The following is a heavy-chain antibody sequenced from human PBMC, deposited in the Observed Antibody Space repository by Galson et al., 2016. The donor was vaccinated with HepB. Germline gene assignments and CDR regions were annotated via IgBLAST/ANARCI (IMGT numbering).Heavy chain of an antibody. CDR3: AKGFRPYRSGWERLFEHSYHYYGMDV. Sequence: SLRLSCAASGVTFSSYSMNWVRQAPGKGLEWVSYISSSTSTIYYADSVKGRFTISRDNARNSLYLQMNSLRDEDTAVYYCAKGFRPYRSGWERLFEHSYHYYGMDVWGQGTTVTVSS. CDR2: ISSSTSTI. CDR1: GVTFSSYS. J-gene: IGHJ6*02. D-gene: IGHD6-19*01. V-gene: IGHV3-48*02.